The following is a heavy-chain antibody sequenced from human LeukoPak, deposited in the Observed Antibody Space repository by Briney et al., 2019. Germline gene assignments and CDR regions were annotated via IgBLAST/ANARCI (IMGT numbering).Heavy chain of an antibody. CDR1: GFIFSDHG. Sequence: PGGSLRLSCAASGFIFSDHGLSWVRQAPGKGLDSFGEVNLQGSTNYNPSLKSRVAISVDKSENHISLKLTSVTAADTAVYYCAREGGPYRPLDYSGQGTLVTVAS. J-gene: IGHJ4*02. CDR2: VNLQGST. CDR3: AREGGPYRPLDY. V-gene: IGHV4-4*02.